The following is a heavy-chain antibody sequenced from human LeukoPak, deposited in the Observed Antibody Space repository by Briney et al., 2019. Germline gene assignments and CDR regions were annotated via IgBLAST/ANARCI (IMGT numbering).Heavy chain of an antibody. CDR1: GFTFSSYS. CDR3: ATLNLDY. CDR2: ISGSSSTI. J-gene: IGHJ4*02. Sequence: GGSLRLSCAASGFTFSSYSMNWVRQAPGKGLEWGSYISGSSSTIYYADSVKGRFAISRDNGKNTLYLQMNSLRAEDTAVYYCATLNLDYWGQGTLVTVSS. V-gene: IGHV3-48*01.